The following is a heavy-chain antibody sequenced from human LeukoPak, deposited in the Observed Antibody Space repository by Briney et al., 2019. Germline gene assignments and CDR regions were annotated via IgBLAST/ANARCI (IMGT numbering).Heavy chain of an antibody. V-gene: IGHV3-66*01. Sequence: GGSLRLSCVASGFSVSNNYMRWVRQPPGKGLEWVSLIYSGGDISYADSVQGRFTISRDKSKNTVYLQMNSLRPEDAAVYYCARDLGWGSYRNHWGQGTLVTVSS. D-gene: IGHD3-16*02. CDR1: GFSVSNNY. CDR2: IYSGGDI. J-gene: IGHJ5*02. CDR3: ARDLGWGSYRNH.